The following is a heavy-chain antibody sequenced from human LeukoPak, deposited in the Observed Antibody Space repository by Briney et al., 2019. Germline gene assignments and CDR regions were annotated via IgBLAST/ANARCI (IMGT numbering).Heavy chain of an antibody. CDR3: AKVQLGIGVDY. Sequence: PGGSLRLSCAASGFSFSSYAVSWVRQAPGRGLEWVSGISDGGSRTYYADSVKGRFTISRDDSKNTLYLQMNSLRAEDTAVYYCAKVQLGIGVDYWGQGTPVTVSS. CDR2: ISDGGSRT. J-gene: IGHJ4*02. D-gene: IGHD7-27*01. CDR1: GFSFSSYA. V-gene: IGHV3-23*01.